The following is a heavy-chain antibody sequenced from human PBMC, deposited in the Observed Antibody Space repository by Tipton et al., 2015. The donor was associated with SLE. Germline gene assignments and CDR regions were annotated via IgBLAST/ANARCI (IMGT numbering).Heavy chain of an antibody. CDR3: VRQAGVH. J-gene: IGHJ4*02. CDR1: GFTFNRYW. V-gene: IGHV3-74*01. Sequence: SLRLSCAASGFTFNRYWMHWVRQAPGKGLMWVSRIDSDGTITNYADTVKGRFTISRDNAEKSLYLQMNSLRVEDTALYYCVRQAGVHWGQGALVTVSS. CDR2: IDSDGTIT. D-gene: IGHD3-10*01.